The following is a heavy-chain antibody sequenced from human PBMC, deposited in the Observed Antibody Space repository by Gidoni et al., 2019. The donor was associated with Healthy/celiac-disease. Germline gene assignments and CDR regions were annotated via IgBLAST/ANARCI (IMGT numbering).Heavy chain of an antibody. D-gene: IGHD4-17*01. CDR2: ISSSSSYI. CDR1: GFTFSSYS. J-gene: IGHJ4*02. CDR3: ARAPYAN. Sequence: EVQLVESGGGLVKPGGSLRLACADSGFTFSSYSMNWVRQAPGKGLELVSSISSSSSYIYYADTVKGRFTISRDNAMNSLYLQMNSLRAEDTAVYYCARAPYANWGQGTLVTVSS. V-gene: IGHV3-21*01.